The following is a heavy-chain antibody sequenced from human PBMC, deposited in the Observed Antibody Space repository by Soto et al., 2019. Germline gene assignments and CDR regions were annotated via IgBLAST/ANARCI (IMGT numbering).Heavy chain of an antibody. CDR3: VRSGTARLLRHSWFDT. J-gene: IGHJ5*02. CDR2: IITSSAYI. D-gene: IGHD2-21*01. Sequence: EVQLVESGGGLVKPGGSLRLSCAASGFTFNTYDMNWVRQAPGKGLEWVPSIITSSAYIYYADSLKGRITISRDNAKNTLFLQMNSLRAEDTAVYYCVRSGTARLLRHSWFDTWGQGTLVTVSS. V-gene: IGHV3-21*01. CDR1: GFTFNTYD.